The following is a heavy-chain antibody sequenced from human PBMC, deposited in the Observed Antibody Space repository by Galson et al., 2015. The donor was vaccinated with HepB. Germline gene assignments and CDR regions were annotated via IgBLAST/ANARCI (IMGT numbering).Heavy chain of an antibody. D-gene: IGHD6-13*01. CDR1: DGSFSGYY. Sequence: TLSLTCAVYDGSFSGYYWSWIRQPPGKGLEWIGEINHSGSTNYNPSLKSRVTISVDTSKNQFSLKLSSVTAADTAVYYCATLGSGIAAEGLGDGWFDPWGQGTLVTVSS. CDR2: INHSGST. V-gene: IGHV4-34*01. J-gene: IGHJ5*02. CDR3: ATLGSGIAAEGLGDGWFDP.